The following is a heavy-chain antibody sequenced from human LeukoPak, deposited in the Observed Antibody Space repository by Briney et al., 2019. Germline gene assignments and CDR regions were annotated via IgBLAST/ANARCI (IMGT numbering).Heavy chain of an antibody. CDR2: ISYDGSNK. V-gene: IGHV3-30*04. Sequence: PGGSLRLSCAASGFTFSSYAMHWVRQAPGKGLEWVAVISYDGSNKYYADSVKGRFTISRDNSKSTLYLQMNSLRAEDTAVYYCARDNNFAFDYWGQGTLVTVSS. J-gene: IGHJ4*02. CDR3: ARDNNFAFDY. D-gene: IGHD1-20*01. CDR1: GFTFSSYA.